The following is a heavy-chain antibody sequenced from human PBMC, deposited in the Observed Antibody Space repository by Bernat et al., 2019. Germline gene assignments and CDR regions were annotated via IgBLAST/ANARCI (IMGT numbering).Heavy chain of an antibody. CDR2: ISGSGGST. D-gene: IGHD4-17*01. Sequence: EVQLVESGGGLIQPGGSLRLSCAASGFTVSSNYMSWVRQAPGKGLEWVSAISGSGGSTYYADSVKGRFTISRDNSKNTLYLQMNSLRAEDTAVYYCAARENYGDYVGGLDYWGQGTLVTVSS. CDR3: AARENYGDYVGGLDY. CDR1: GFTVSSNY. V-gene: IGHV3-23*04. J-gene: IGHJ4*02.